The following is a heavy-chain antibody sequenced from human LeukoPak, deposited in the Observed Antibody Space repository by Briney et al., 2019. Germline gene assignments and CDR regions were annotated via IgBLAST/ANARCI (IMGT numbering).Heavy chain of an antibody. V-gene: IGHV4-38-2*02. CDR1: GYSISSGFH. CDR2: IFHNGST. CDR3: AREVGWLHPEGSFDF. D-gene: IGHD5-12*01. Sequence: SETLSLTCTVSGYSISSGFHWGWIRQPPGKGLEWIGNIFHNGSTYYNPSLKGRVTMSVDTSKNYFSLKMGSVTAADTAVYYCAREVGWLHPEGSFDFWGQGTMVTVSS. J-gene: IGHJ3*01.